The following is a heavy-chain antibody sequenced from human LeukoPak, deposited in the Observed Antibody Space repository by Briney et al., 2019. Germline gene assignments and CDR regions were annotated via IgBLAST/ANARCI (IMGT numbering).Heavy chain of an antibody. CDR1: GFTFNTYT. CDR2: IDGSGGFL. Sequence: GGSLRLSCTSSGFTFNTYTISWVRQAPGKGLEWVASIDGSGGFLHYADSVKGRFTISRDNAKKSLYLHMNSLRAEDTAAYYCAREGRFFYFDSWGQGTLVTVSS. D-gene: IGHD3-3*01. CDR3: AREGRFFYFDS. J-gene: IGHJ4*02. V-gene: IGHV3-21*01.